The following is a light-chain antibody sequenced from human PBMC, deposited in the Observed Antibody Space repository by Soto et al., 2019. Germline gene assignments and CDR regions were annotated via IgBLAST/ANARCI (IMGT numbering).Light chain of an antibody. V-gene: IGLV4-69*01. J-gene: IGLJ2*01. CDR2: LNSDGSH. CDR3: QTWGSGIRVV. CDR1: SGHSSYA. Sequence: QPVLTQSPSASASLGASVKLTCTLSSGHSSYAIAWHQQQPEKGPRYLMKLNSDGSHRKGDGIPDRFSGSSSGAERYLTISSLQSEDEADYYCQTWGSGIRVVFGGGTKLTFL.